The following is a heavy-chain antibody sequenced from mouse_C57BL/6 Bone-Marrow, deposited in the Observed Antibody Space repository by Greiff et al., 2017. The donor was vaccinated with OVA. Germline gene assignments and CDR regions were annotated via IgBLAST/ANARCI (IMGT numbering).Heavy chain of an antibody. V-gene: IGHV2-2*01. D-gene: IGHD2-4*01. Sequence: QVQLQQSGPGLVQPSQSLSITCTVSGFSLTSYGVHWVRQSPGKGLEWLGVIWSGGSTDYNAAFISRLSISKDNSKSQVFFKMNSLQADDTAIYYCASYDYDDYYAMDYGGQGTSVTVSS. J-gene: IGHJ4*01. CDR3: ASYDYDDYYAMDY. CDR2: IWSGGST. CDR1: GFSLTSYG.